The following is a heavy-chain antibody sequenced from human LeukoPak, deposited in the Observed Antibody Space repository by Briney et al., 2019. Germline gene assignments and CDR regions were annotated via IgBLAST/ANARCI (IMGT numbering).Heavy chain of an antibody. CDR3: ARDGGYSTDAFDI. D-gene: IGHD6-13*01. J-gene: IGHJ3*02. CDR1: GGTFSGFS. Sequence: TSETLSLTCAVYGGTFSGFSWTWIRQSPGKGLEWIGRIYTSGSTNYNPSLKSRVTISVDTSKNQFSLKLSSVTAADTAVYYCARDGGYSTDAFDIWGQGTMVTVSS. V-gene: IGHV4-4*07. CDR2: IYTSGST.